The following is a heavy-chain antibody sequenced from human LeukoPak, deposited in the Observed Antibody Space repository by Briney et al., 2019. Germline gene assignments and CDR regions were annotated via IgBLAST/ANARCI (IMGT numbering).Heavy chain of an antibody. D-gene: IGHD2-15*01. CDR1: GGTFSSYA. Sequence: GASVKVSCKASGGTFSSYAISWVRQAPGQGLEWMGRIIPILGIANYAQKFQGRITFTADISTSTAYMELSSLRYEDTAVYYCAPRDVEVAGATPEYSQHWGQGSLVSVS. V-gene: IGHV1-69*04. J-gene: IGHJ1*01. CDR3: APRDVEVAGATPEYSQH. CDR2: IIPILGIA.